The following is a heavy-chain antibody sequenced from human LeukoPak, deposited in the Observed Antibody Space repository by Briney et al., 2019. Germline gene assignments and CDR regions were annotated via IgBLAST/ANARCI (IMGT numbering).Heavy chain of an antibody. CDR3: AGYGGNSRAAFDI. D-gene: IGHD4-23*01. CDR1: GGSISSYY. CDR2: IYYSGST. Sequence: PSETLSLTCTVSGGSISSYYWSWLRQPPGKGLEWIGYIYYSGSTNYNPSLKSRVTISVDTSKNQFSLKLSSVTAADTAVYYCAGYGGNSRAAFDIWGQGTMVTVSS. J-gene: IGHJ3*02. V-gene: IGHV4-59*08.